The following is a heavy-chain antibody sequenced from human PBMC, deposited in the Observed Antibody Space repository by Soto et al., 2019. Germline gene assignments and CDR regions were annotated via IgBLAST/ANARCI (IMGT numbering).Heavy chain of an antibody. CDR3: ARRGFRYGDYESLDY. CDR2: INHSGRT. CDR1: GGSFSGYY. J-gene: IGHJ4*02. V-gene: IGHV4-34*01. Sequence: QVQLQQWGAGLLKPSETLSLTCAVYGGSFSGYYWSWIRQPPGKGLEWIGEINHSGRTNYNPSLKSRVTISVDTSKNQFSLKLSSVTAADTVVYYCARRGFRYGDYESLDYWGQGPLVTVSS. D-gene: IGHD4-17*01.